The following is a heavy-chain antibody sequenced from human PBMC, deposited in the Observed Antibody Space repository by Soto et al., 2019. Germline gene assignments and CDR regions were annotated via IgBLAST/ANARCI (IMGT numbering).Heavy chain of an antibody. CDR1: GFAFRSYN. J-gene: IGHJ4*02. CDR3: ASATVVAATLDF. Sequence: PGGSLPLSCAASGFAFRSYNMNWVRQAPGKGLEWVASISSGSSNIYYADSVKGRFTISRDNAKNSLFLQMDSLRAEDSAVYYCASATVVAATLDFWGQGTLVTVSS. V-gene: IGHV3-21*01. CDR2: ISSGSSNI. D-gene: IGHD2-15*01.